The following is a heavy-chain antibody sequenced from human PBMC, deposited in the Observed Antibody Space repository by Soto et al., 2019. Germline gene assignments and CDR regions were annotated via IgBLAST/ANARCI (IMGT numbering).Heavy chain of an antibody. Sequence: PGGSLRLSCAASGFTFSSYSMNWVRQAPGKGLEWVSYISSSSSTIYYADSVKGRFTISRDNSKNSLYLQMNSLRAEDTAVYYCAKRGTGWYWDSQDAFDIWGQGTMVTVSS. J-gene: IGHJ3*02. CDR1: GFTFSSYS. CDR2: ISSSSSTI. V-gene: IGHV3-48*01. D-gene: IGHD6-19*01. CDR3: AKRGTGWYWDSQDAFDI.